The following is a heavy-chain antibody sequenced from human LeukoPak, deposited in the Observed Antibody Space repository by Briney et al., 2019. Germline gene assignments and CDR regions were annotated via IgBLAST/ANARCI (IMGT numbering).Heavy chain of an antibody. V-gene: IGHV3-30*05. D-gene: IGHD4-11*01. CDR1: GFTFSSYS. CDR2: ISYDGSNK. Sequence: GGSLRLSCAASGFTFSSYSMNWVRQAPGKGLEWVAVISYDGSNKYYADSVKGRFTISRDNSKNTLYLQMNSLRAEDTAVYYCARDKATVTDLGAFDPWGQGTLVTVSS. CDR3: ARDKATVTDLGAFDP. J-gene: IGHJ5*02.